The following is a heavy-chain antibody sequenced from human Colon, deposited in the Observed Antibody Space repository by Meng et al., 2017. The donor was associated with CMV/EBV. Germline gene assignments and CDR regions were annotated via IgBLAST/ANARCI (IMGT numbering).Heavy chain of an antibody. CDR2: IGWNGDST. CDR3: AKDRRQSEDYYAMDV. Sequence: GESLKISCAASGFTCEDFIIHWVRQAPGKGLEWVSLIGWNGDSTFYADSLKGRFTISRDNSKNSLYLQMNSLRIEDTALYSCAKDRRQSEDYYAMDVWGQGTTVTVSS. CDR1: GFTCEDFI. J-gene: IGHJ6*02. V-gene: IGHV3-43*01.